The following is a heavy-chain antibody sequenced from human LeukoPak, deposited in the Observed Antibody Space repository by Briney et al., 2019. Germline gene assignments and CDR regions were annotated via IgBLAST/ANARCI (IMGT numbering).Heavy chain of an antibody. J-gene: IGHJ4*02. CDR2: IIPILGTA. CDR3: ARQNGDTTLGRSSPTLYYFDY. CDR1: GYTFTSYG. D-gene: IGHD5-18*01. Sequence: ASVKVSCKASGYTFTSYGISWVRQAPGQGLEWMGRIIPILGTANYAQKFQGRVTITADKSTSTAYMELSSLRSEDTAVYYCARQNGDTTLGRSSPTLYYFDYWGQGTLVTVSS. V-gene: IGHV1-69*04.